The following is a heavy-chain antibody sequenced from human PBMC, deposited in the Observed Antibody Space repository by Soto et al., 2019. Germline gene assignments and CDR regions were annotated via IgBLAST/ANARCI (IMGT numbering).Heavy chain of an antibody. CDR1: GHTFTSYG. CDR3: ARDAAVDGNSYGMDV. Sequence: PVKVSCNASGHTFTSYGISLVRHSLGQGLEWMGWFSAYNGNRNYARSLQGRVSMTTDTSTSTAYMGLRSLRSDDTAVYYCARDAAVDGNSYGMDVWGQGTTVTVSS. J-gene: IGHJ6*02. CDR2: FSAYNGNR. D-gene: IGHD6-19*01. V-gene: IGHV1-18*04.